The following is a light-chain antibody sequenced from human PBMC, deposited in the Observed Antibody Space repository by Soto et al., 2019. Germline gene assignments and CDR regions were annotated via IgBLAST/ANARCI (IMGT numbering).Light chain of an antibody. CDR1: QSISSW. V-gene: IGKV1-5*01. Sequence: DIQMTQSPSTLSASVGDRVTITCRASQSISSWLAWYQQKPGKAPKLLIYDASSLESGVPSRFSGSGSGTEFTLTISSLQPDDFATYYCQQYYSYGTFGQGTKVEIK. J-gene: IGKJ1*01. CDR2: DAS. CDR3: QQYYSYGT.